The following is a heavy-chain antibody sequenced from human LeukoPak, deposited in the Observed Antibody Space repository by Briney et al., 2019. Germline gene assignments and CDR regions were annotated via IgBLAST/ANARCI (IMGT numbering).Heavy chain of an antibody. V-gene: IGHV3-23*01. CDR1: GFTSSIYA. D-gene: IGHD3-10*01. CDR2: IRCSGSST. J-gene: IGHJ4*02. CDR3: AQFGGLVRGVIANFDH. Sequence: GRSLSPSCAVSGFTSSIYATSWVRQPPEGGLGWVSAIRCSGSSTYYADSVKGRFTISRDNSKNTLYLQMNSLRVEDMAVYDCAQFGGLVRGVIANFDHWGQGTLVTVSS.